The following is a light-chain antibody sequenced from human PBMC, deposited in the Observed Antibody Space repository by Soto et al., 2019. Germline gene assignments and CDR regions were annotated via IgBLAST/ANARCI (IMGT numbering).Light chain of an antibody. J-gene: IGKJ2*01. CDR3: QQYNSRYT. CDR2: DAS. Sequence: DIQMTQSPSTLSASVGDRVTITCRASQSISSWLAWYQQKPGKAPKLLIYDASSLESGVPSRFSGSGSGTEFTLPISSLQPDDFATYYCQQYNSRYTFGQGTKLEIK. V-gene: IGKV1-5*01. CDR1: QSISSW.